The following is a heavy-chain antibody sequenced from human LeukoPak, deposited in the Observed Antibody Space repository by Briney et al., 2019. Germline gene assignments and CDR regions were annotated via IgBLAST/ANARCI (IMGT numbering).Heavy chain of an antibody. CDR1: GFTFSSYA. CDR3: AKDSSSNELDY. J-gene: IGHJ4*02. D-gene: IGHD6-6*01. V-gene: IGHV3-30*02. Sequence: PGGSLRLSCAASGFTFSSYAMHWVRQAPGKGLEWVAVIWYGGSNKYYADSVKGRLTISRDNSKNTLYLQMNSLRAEDTAVYYCAKDSSSNELDYWGQGTLVTVSS. CDR2: IWYGGSNK.